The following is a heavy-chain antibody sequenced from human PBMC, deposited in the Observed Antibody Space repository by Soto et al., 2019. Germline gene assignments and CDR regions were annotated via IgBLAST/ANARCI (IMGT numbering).Heavy chain of an antibody. CDR3: ARQEFSLYSSNWYLIDS. D-gene: IGHD6-13*01. CDR2: IFYTGNT. CDR1: GGSISSSTSY. Sequence: SETLSLTCSVSGGSISSSTSYWGWIRQPPGKGLEWIGSIFYTGNTYYNPSLRSRVTISVSASKNQFSLKLTSVTAADTAVYSCARQEFSLYSSNWYLIDSWGQGTLVTVSS. J-gene: IGHJ4*02. V-gene: IGHV4-39*01.